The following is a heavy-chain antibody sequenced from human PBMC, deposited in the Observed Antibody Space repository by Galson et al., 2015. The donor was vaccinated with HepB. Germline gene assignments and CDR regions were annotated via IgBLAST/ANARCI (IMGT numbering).Heavy chain of an antibody. CDR3: AREGAYQPLPDDAFDI. CDR1: GFSFSSYG. D-gene: IGHD2-2*01. J-gene: IGHJ3*02. V-gene: IGHV3-21*01. Sequence: SLRLSCAASGFSFSSYGMNWVRQAPGKGLEWVSSISSSSTYIYYADSVKDRFTISRDNAKNSLYLQMNSLRAEDTAVYYCAREGAYQPLPDDAFDIWGQGTMVTVSS. CDR2: ISSSSTYI.